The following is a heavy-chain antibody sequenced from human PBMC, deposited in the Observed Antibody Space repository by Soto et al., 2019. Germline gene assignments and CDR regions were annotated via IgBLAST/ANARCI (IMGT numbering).Heavy chain of an antibody. CDR2: ISGSGGST. CDR1: GFTFSSYA. Sequence: GGSLTLSCAASGFTFSSYAMSWVRQAPGKGLEWVPAISGSGGSTYYADSVKGRFTISRDNSKNTLYLQMNSLRAEDTAVYYCARGAVRYNRNFLAFDILFQGTMVT. CDR3: ARGAVRYNRNFLAFDI. D-gene: IGHD1-7*01. V-gene: IGHV3-23*01. J-gene: IGHJ3*02.